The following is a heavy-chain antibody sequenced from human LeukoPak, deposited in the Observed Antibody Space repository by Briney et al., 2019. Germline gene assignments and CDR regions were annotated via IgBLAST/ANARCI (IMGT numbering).Heavy chain of an antibody. Sequence: KRGESLKISCKGSGYSFTSYWIGWVRQMPGKGLEWMGIIYPGDSDTRYSPSFQGQVTISADKSISTAYLQWSSLKASDTAMYYCATPREKRPVGWSGWYYAFDIWGQGTMVTVSS. V-gene: IGHV5-51*01. CDR2: IYPGDSDT. D-gene: IGHD6-19*01. J-gene: IGHJ3*02. CDR3: ATPREKRPVGWSGWYYAFDI. CDR1: GYSFTSYW.